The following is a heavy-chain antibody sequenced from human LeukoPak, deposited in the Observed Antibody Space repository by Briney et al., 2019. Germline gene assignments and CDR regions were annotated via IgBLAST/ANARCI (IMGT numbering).Heavy chain of an antibody. CDR2: IYPGDSDT. CDR1: GYSFTSYW. J-gene: IGHJ5*02. CDR3: ARFKFGYCSGGSCYSGWFDP. V-gene: IGHV5-51*01. Sequence: GESLKISCKGSGYSFTSYWIGWVRQMPGKGLEWMGIIYPGDSDTIYSPSFQGPVTISAGKSISTAYLPWSSLKASDTAMYYCARFKFGYCSGGSCYSGWFDPWGQGTLVTVSS. D-gene: IGHD2-15*01.